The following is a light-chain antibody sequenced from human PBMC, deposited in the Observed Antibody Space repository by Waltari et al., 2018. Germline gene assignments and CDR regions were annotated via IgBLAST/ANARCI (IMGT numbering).Light chain of an antibody. CDR3: QTWDSSTVL. Sequence: SYELTQPPSVSVSPGQTASITCSGDKLGDNYACWYQQKPGQSPVLVIYQDNKRPSGIPERFSGSNSGNTSTLTISGTQPMDEADYYCQTWDSSTVLFGGGTELTVL. J-gene: IGLJ2*01. CDR1: KLGDNY. CDR2: QDN. V-gene: IGLV3-1*01.